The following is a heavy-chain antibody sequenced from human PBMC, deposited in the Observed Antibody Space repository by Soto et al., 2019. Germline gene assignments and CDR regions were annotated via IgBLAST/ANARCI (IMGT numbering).Heavy chain of an antibody. CDR1: GFTFSSHS. CDR2: ISSSSSYI. CDR3: ARYRTPYDFWSGYPYGMDV. Sequence: GGSLRLSCAASGFTFSSHSMHWVRQAPEKRLERVSSISSSSSYIYYADSVKGRVTISRDNAKNSLYLQMTSLRAEDTAVYYCARYRTPYDFWSGYPYGMDVWGQGTTVTVS. J-gene: IGHJ6*02. D-gene: IGHD3-3*01. V-gene: IGHV3-21*01.